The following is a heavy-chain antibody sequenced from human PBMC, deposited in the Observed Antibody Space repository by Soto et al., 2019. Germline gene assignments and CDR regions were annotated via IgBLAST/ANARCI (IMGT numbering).Heavy chain of an antibody. CDR3: ARMTTVTKYYYYYYMDV. V-gene: IGHV4-34*01. Sequence: SETLSLTCAVYGVSFSGYYWSWIRQPPGKGLEWIGEINHSGSTNYNPSLKSRVTISVDTSKNQFSLKLSSVTAADTAVYYCARMTTVTKYYYYYYMDVWGKGTTVTVSS. D-gene: IGHD4-17*01. J-gene: IGHJ6*03. CDR1: GVSFSGYY. CDR2: INHSGST.